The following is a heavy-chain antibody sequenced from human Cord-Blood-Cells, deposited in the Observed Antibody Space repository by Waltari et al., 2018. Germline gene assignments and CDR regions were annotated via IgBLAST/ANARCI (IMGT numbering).Heavy chain of an antibody. CDR1: GFTFSSYS. CDR2: ISSSSSYI. V-gene: IGHV3-21*01. Sequence: EVQLVESGGGLVKPGGSLRLSCAASGFTFSSYSMTWVRQAPGKGLELVSSISSSSSYIYYADSVKGRFTSSRDNAKNSLYLQMNSLRAEDTAVYYCARAPAVHLYYYMDVWGKGTTVTVSS. J-gene: IGHJ6*03. D-gene: IGHD6-13*01. CDR3: ARAPAVHLYYYMDV.